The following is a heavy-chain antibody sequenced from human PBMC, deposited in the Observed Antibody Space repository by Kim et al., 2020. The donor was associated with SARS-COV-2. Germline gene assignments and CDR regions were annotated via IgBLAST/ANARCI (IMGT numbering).Heavy chain of an antibody. CDR3: ARKAAGYYYDA. D-gene: IGHD3-22*01. J-gene: IGHJ5*02. CDR2: R. V-gene: IGHV3-9*01. Sequence: RVYADAVKGRFTISRDNAKNSLYLQMNSLRPEDTALYYCARKAAGYYYDAWGQRTLVTVSS.